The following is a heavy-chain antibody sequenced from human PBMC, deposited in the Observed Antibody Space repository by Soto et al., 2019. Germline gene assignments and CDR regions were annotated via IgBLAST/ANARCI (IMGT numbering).Heavy chain of an antibody. CDR2: IYYSGST. J-gene: IGHJ6*02. CDR3: ARVVRTYYYGMDV. D-gene: IGHD2-8*01. CDR1: GGSVSSGSYY. V-gene: IGHV4-61*01. Sequence: SETLSLTCTVSGGSVSSGSYYWSWIRQPPGKGLEWIGYIYYSGSTNYNPSLKSRVTISVDTSKNQFSLKLSSVTAADTAVYYCARVVRTYYYGMDVWGHGTTVTVSS.